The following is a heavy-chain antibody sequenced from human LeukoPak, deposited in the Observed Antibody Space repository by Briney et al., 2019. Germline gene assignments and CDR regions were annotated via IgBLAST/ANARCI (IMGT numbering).Heavy chain of an antibody. Sequence: GGSLRLSCAASGFPFSAYSMNWVRQAPGKGLEWISYIGISSGNTKYADSVKGRFTISGDNAKNSLYLQMNSLRVEDTAVYYCARDHNYAFDNWGQGTLVTVSS. J-gene: IGHJ4*02. D-gene: IGHD1-1*01. V-gene: IGHV3-11*06. CDR3: ARDHNYAFDN. CDR1: GFPFSAYS. CDR2: IGISSGNT.